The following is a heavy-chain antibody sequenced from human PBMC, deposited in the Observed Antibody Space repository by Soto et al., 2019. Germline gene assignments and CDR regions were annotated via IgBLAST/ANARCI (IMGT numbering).Heavy chain of an antibody. J-gene: IGHJ4*02. V-gene: IGHV3-11*06. Sequence: GGSLRLSCAASGLTFGGYYMSWIRQAPGKGLEWVSYISSSSSYTNYADSVKGRFTTSRDNSKNTLHLQMNSQTAEDTAVYYTERGPTQAAYDYSRQGTLVTVSS. CDR3: ERGPTQAAYDY. CDR1: GLTFGGYY. CDR2: ISSSSSYT.